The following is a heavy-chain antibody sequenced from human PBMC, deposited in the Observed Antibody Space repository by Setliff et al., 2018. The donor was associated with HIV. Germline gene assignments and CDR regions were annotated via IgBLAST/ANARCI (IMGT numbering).Heavy chain of an antibody. J-gene: IGHJ4*02. CDR2: IYQTGTT. Sequence: SETLSLTCAVSGFSINSGYYWGWIRQPPGKGLEWIGSIYQTGTTYYNPSLKSRVTISVNTSQNQFSLRLSSVTAADTAVYYCARGSGRFCSGGRCSAFDYWGQGTLVTVSS. D-gene: IGHD2-15*01. CDR1: GFSINSGYY. CDR3: ARGSGRFCSGGRCSAFDY. V-gene: IGHV4-38-2*01.